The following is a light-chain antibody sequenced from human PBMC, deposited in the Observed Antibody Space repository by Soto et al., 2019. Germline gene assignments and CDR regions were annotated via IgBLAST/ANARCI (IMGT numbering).Light chain of an antibody. Sequence: EIVMTQSPATLSVSPGERATLSCRASQSVSSNLAWYQQKPGQAPRLLIYDASTRASGIPATFSGSGSGIEFTLTISSLQSEDFAMYYCQQYNNWPPNTFGQGTKLEIK. CDR2: DAS. J-gene: IGKJ2*01. CDR1: QSVSSN. CDR3: QQYNNWPPNT. V-gene: IGKV3-15*01.